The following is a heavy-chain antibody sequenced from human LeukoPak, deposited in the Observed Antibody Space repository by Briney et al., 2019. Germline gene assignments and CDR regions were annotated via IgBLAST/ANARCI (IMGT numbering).Heavy chain of an antibody. J-gene: IGHJ4*02. CDR3: ARSTSLHSILWGDGRGN. Sequence: SETLSLSRAVSGGSLYSYFTGGISQPPGKGLEWIGYIYYSESTNYNPSLKSRVTISVDTSKNQFSLKLSSVTAADTAVYYCARSTSLHSILWGDGRGNWGQGTLVTVSS. CDR2: IYYSEST. D-gene: IGHD2-21*01. V-gene: IGHV4-59*01. CDR1: GGSLYSYF.